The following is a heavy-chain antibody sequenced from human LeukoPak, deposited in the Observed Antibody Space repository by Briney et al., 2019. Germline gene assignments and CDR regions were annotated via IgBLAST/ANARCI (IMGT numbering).Heavy chain of an antibody. CDR2: IIPIFGTA. CDR1: GGTFISYA. D-gene: IGHD2-15*01. J-gene: IGHJ3*02. V-gene: IGHV1-69*13. CDR3: ARVYCSGGSCYLHDAFDI. Sequence: SVKVFCKASGGTFISYAISWVRQAPGQGLEWMGGIIPIFGTANYAQKFQGRVTITADESTSTAYMELSSLRSEDTAVYYCARVYCSGGSCYLHDAFDIWGQGTMVTVSS.